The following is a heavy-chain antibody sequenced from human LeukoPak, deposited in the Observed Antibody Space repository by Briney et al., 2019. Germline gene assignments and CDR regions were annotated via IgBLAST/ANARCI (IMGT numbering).Heavy chain of an antibody. CDR2: IKQDGSDK. D-gene: IGHD3-16*01. CDR3: ARGGTPQVRVAINWFDP. V-gene: IGHV3-7*03. Sequence: ETLSLTCTVSGGSISSYYWSWIRQPPGKGLEWVANIKQDGSDKYYVDSVRGRFTVSRDNAKNSLYLQMNTLRAEDTAVYYCARGGTPQVRVAINWFDPWGQGTLVTVSP. CDR1: GGSISSYY. J-gene: IGHJ5*02.